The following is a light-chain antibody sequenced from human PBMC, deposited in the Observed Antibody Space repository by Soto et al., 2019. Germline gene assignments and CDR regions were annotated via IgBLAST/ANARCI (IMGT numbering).Light chain of an antibody. Sequence: NELTQSPSSLSASVGDRVTITCEASHDIRNDLNWYQQKSGKAPKLLIHAASTLEAGAPSRFSGSGSGTDFTFTISGLQPEDVATYYCQQYDNLPLTFGGGTKVDIK. CDR2: AAS. V-gene: IGKV1-33*01. CDR3: QQYDNLPLT. CDR1: HDIRND. J-gene: IGKJ4*01.